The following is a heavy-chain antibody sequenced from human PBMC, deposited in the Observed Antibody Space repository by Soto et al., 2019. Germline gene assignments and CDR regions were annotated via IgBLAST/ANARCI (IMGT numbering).Heavy chain of an antibody. CDR2: ISAYNGNT. CDR3: ARLGDYVWGSYRHFDY. Sequence: ASVKVSCKASGYTFTSYGISWVRQAPGQGLEWMGWISAYNGNTNYAQKLQGRVTMTTDTSTSTAYMELRSLRSDDTAVYYCARLGDYVWGSYRHFDYWGQGTLVTVSS. J-gene: IGHJ4*02. D-gene: IGHD3-16*02. V-gene: IGHV1-18*01. CDR1: GYTFTSYG.